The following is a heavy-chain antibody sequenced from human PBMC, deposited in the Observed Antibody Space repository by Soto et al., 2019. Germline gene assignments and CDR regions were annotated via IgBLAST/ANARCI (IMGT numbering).Heavy chain of an antibody. CDR3: ASDRPVAGNDY. CDR2: MNPNSGNT. V-gene: IGHV1-8*01. J-gene: IGHJ4*02. Sequence: QVQLVQSGAEVKKPGASVKVSCKASGYTFTSYDINWVRQATGQGLEWMVWMNPNSGNTGYAQKFQGRVPTTRHPARGTAYREQSNLESEATAGSYRASDRPVAGNDYWGQGTLVTVSS. D-gene: IGHD6-19*01. CDR1: GYTFTSYD.